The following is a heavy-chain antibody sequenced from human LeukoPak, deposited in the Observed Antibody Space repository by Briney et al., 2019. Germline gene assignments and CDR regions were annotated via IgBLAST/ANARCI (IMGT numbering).Heavy chain of an antibody. CDR1: GFTFTSSA. CDR3: AAVGFWSGPQFDY. V-gene: IGHV1-58*01. CDR2: IVVGSGNT. J-gene: IGHJ4*02. Sequence: SVKVSCKASGFTFTSSAVQWVRQARGQRLEWIGWIVVGSGNTNYAQKFQERVTITRDMSTSTAYMELSSLRSEDTAVYYCAAVGFWSGPQFDYWGQGTLVTVSS. D-gene: IGHD3-3*01.